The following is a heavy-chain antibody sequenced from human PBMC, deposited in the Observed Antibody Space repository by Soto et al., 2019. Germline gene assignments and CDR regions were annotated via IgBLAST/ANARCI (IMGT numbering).Heavy chain of an antibody. J-gene: IGHJ3*02. CDR3: ARRYYYDSSGSHDAFDI. V-gene: IGHV4-4*02. Sequence: SETLSLTCAVSGDSISSSNWWRWVRPPPGKGPEWIEYIYNSGSTNYNPSLKSRVTISVDTSKNQFSLKLSSVTAADTAVYYCARRYYYDSSGSHDAFDIWGQGTMVTVSS. D-gene: IGHD3-22*01. CDR2: IYNSGST. CDR1: GDSISSSNW.